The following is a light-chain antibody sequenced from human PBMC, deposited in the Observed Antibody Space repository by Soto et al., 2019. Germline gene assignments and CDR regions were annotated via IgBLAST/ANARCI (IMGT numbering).Light chain of an antibody. V-gene: IGKV1-5*01. J-gene: IGKJ1*01. CDR3: QQYDSSPRT. CDR1: QSISNW. Sequence: IQLTQSPSTLPASVGDRVTLTCRASQSISNWLAWYQQKPGTAPKLLIYHASILETAVPSRFSGNGSGTEFTLTTSRLEPEDFAVYYCQQYDSSPRTFGQGTKVDIK. CDR2: HAS.